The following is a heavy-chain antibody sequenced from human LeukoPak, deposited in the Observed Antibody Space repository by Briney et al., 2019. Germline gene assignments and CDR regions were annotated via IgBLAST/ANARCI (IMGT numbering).Heavy chain of an antibody. CDR1: GGSISSYY. J-gene: IGHJ4*02. CDR3: ARQVVGAPFDN. CDR2: IYYSGST. D-gene: IGHD1-26*01. Sequence: SETLSLTCTVSGGSISSYYWSWIRQPPGKGLEWIGYIYYSGSTNYNPSLKSRVTILVDTSKNQFSLNLSSVTAADTAVYYCARQVVGAPFDNWGQGTLVTVSS. V-gene: IGHV4-59*08.